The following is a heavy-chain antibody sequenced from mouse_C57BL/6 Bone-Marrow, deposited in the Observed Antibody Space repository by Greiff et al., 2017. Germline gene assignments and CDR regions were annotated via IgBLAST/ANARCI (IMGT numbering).Heavy chain of an antibody. V-gene: IGHV1-64*01. CDR1: GYTFTSYW. CDR2: IHPNSGST. D-gene: IGHD1-1*01. CDR3: ARKYYGSSCFYWYFDV. Sequence: GYTFTSYWMHWVKQRPGQGLEWIGMIHPNSGSTNYNEKFKSKATLTVDKSSSTAYMQLSSLTSEDSAVYYCARKYYGSSCFYWYFDVWGTGTTVTVSS. J-gene: IGHJ1*03.